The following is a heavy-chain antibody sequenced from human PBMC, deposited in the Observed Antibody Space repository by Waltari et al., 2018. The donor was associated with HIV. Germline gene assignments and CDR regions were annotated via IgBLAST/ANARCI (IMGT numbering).Heavy chain of an antibody. CDR3: AKDLFPFDAFDI. Sequence: EVQLVESGGGLVQPGGSLRLSCAASGFTFSSYAMNWVRQAPGKGLEWVSTISVSGGSTYYADSVEGRVTISRDNSKNTLYLQMNSLRAEDTAVYYCAKDLFPFDAFDIWGQGTMVTVSS. V-gene: IGHV3-23*04. CDR2: ISVSGGST. CDR1: GFTFSSYA. J-gene: IGHJ3*02. D-gene: IGHD3-10*02.